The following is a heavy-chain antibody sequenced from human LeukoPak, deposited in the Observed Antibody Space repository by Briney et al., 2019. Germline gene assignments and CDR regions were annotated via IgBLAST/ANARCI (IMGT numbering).Heavy chain of an antibody. V-gene: IGHV3-7*01. J-gene: IGHJ3*02. CDR1: GFTFSSYW. CDR2: IKQDGSEK. D-gene: IGHD3-22*01. CDR3: ARDSPLGTMIVVVAGDAFDI. Sequence: GGTLRLSCAASGFTFSSYWMSWVRQAPGKGLEWVANIKQDGSEKYYVDSVKGRFTISRDNAKNSLYLQMNSLRAEGTAVYYCARDSPLGTMIVVVAGDAFDIWGQGTMVTVSS.